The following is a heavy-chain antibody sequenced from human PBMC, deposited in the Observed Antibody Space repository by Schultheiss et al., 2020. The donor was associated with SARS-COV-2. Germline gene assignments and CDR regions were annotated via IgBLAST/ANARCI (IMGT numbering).Heavy chain of an antibody. CDR1: GGSFSAYY. D-gene: IGHD2-21*02. CDR2: INHSGST. CDR3: ARGLGDSDY. V-gene: IGHV4-34*01. Sequence: SETLSLTCAVYGGSFSAYYWSWIRQPPGKGLEWIGEINHSGSTNYNPSLKSRVTISVDTSRNQFSLKLSSVTAADTAVYYCARGLGDSDYWGQGTLVTVSS. J-gene: IGHJ4*02.